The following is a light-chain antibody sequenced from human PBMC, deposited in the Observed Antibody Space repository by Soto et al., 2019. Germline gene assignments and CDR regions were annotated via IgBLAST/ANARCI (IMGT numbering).Light chain of an antibody. CDR2: DND. J-gene: IGLJ2*01. Sequence: QSVLTQPPSVSAAPGQRVTISCSGSASNVGAHFVSWYQHLPGAAPKLLIYDNDERPSEIPDRFSGSKSDTSATLTITGLQTGDEAVYYCGTWDSGLTAGVFGGGTKLTVL. CDR3: GTWDSGLTAGV. CDR1: ASNVGAHF. V-gene: IGLV1-51*01.